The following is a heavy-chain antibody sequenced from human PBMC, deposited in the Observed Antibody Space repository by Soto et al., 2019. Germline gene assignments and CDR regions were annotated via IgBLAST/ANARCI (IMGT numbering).Heavy chain of an antibody. J-gene: IGHJ4*02. CDR3: ARDRGYCSGETCSHFDY. CDR2: VSYDGTDK. Sequence: VQLVGSGGGVVQPGRSLRLSCASSGFTFSTYGVHWVRQAPGKGLEWVAVVSYDGTDKYYTDSVKGRFTISRDNSKNTLYLEMNSLRAEDTAVYYCARDRGYCSGETCSHFDYWGQGTLVTVSS. CDR1: GFTFSTYG. D-gene: IGHD2-15*01. V-gene: IGHV3-30*03.